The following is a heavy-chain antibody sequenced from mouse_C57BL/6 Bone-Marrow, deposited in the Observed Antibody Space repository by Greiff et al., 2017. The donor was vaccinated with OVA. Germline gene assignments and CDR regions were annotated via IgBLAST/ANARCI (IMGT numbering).Heavy chain of an antibody. CDR2: IRNKANNHAT. J-gene: IGHJ1*03. Sequence: EVKLMESGGGLVQPGGSMKLSCAASGFTFSDAWMDWVRQSPEKGLEWVAEIRNKANNHATYYAESVKGRFTISRDDSKSSVYLQMNSLRAEDTGIYYCTTTVVARGYFDVWGTGTTVTVSS. CDR1: GFTFSDAW. V-gene: IGHV6-6*01. D-gene: IGHD1-1*01. CDR3: TTTVVARGYFDV.